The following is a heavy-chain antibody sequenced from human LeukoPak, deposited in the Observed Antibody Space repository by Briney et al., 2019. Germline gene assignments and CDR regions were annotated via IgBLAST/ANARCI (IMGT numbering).Heavy chain of an antibody. J-gene: IGHJ4*02. CDR2: ISSSGSTI. Sequence: GGSLRLSCAASGFTFSSYEMNWVRQAPGKGLEWVSYISSSGSTIYYADSVKGRFTISRDNAKNSLYLQMNSLRAEDTAVYYCARDRDYYYDSGGYYLFDYWGQGTLVTVSS. CDR3: ARDRDYYYDSGGYYLFDY. CDR1: GFTFSSYE. D-gene: IGHD3-22*01. V-gene: IGHV3-48*03.